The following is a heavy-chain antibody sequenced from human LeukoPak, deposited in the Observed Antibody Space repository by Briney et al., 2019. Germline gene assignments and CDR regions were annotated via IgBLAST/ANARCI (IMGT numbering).Heavy chain of an antibody. Sequence: GGSLRLSCAASGFTFSSYAMSWVRQAPGKGLEWVSAISGSGGSTYYADSVNGRFTISRDNSKNTLYLQMNSLRAEDTAVYYCAKTPGLDYDSSGYEGYWGQGTLVTVSS. D-gene: IGHD3-22*01. J-gene: IGHJ4*02. CDR3: AKTPGLDYDSSGYEGY. CDR2: ISGSGGST. V-gene: IGHV3-23*01. CDR1: GFTFSSYA.